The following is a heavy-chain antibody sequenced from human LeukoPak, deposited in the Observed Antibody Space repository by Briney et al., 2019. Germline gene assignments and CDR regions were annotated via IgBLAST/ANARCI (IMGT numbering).Heavy chain of an antibody. J-gene: IGHJ4*02. D-gene: IGHD1-26*01. CDR3: ARHGGSLGYFDY. CDR1: GGSISAYY. V-gene: IGHV4-59*08. CDR2: VYDSGTT. Sequence: SETLSLTCSVSGGSISAYYWSWIRQTPGKGLEWIGYVYDSGTTNYNPSLKGRVTISSDTSKNQFSLNLRSGNAADTAIYYCARHGGSLGYFDYWGQGTLVTVSS.